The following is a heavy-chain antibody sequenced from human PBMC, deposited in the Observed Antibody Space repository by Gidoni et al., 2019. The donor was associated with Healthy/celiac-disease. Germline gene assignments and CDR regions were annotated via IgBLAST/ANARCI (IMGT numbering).Heavy chain of an antibody. V-gene: IGHV3-7*01. J-gene: IGHJ4*02. CDR1: GFPFSSYW. D-gene: IGHD7-27*01. Sequence: EVQLVESGGGLVQPGGSLRLSCAASGFPFSSYWMSWVRQAPGKGLEWVANIKQDGSEKYYVDSVKGRFTISRDNAKNSLYLQMNSLRAEDTAVYYCARAPNWGSNSLWDYWGQGTLVTVSS. CDR2: IKQDGSEK. CDR3: ARAPNWGSNSLWDY.